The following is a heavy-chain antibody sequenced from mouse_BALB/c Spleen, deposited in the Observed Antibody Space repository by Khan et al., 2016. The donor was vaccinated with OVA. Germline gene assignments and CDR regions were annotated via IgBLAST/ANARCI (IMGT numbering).Heavy chain of an antibody. CDR2: IWSDGRT. J-gene: IGHJ4*01. CDR1: GFSLTSYA. CDR3: ARNQFALSMDS. Sequence: VQLVESGPDLVAPSQSLSITCTVSGFSLTSYAIHWVRQPPGKGLEWLVVIWSDGRTTYNSALKYSLSISKDNSKSQVFLQIDSLQTDDTAMYYCARNQFALSMDSWGQGTSVTVSS. V-gene: IGHV2-6-2*01.